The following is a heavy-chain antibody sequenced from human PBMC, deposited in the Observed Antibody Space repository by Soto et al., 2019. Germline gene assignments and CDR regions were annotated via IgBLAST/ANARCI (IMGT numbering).Heavy chain of an antibody. Sequence: SETLSLTCTVSGGSISSYYWSWIRQPPGKGLEWIGYIYYSGSTNYNPSLKSRVTLSVDTSKNQFSLKLSSVTAADTAVYYCARFIRPRIAVAGPRGYYYYGMDVWGQGTTVTVS. J-gene: IGHJ6*02. D-gene: IGHD6-13*01. V-gene: IGHV4-59*01. CDR3: ARFIRPRIAVAGPRGYYYYGMDV. CDR1: GGSISSYY. CDR2: IYYSGST.